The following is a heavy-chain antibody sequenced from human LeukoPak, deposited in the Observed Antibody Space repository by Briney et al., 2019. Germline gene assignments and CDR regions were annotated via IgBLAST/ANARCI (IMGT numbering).Heavy chain of an antibody. V-gene: IGHV1-8*01. Sequence: GASVKVSCKASGYTFTSYDINWVRQATGQGLEWMGWMNPNSGNTGYAQKFQGRVTMTRNTSISTAYMELSSVTAADTAVYYCATYDSSGYYLGHWGQGTLVTVSS. CDR3: ATYDSSGYYLGH. D-gene: IGHD3-22*01. CDR2: MNPNSGNT. CDR1: GYTFTSYD. J-gene: IGHJ4*02.